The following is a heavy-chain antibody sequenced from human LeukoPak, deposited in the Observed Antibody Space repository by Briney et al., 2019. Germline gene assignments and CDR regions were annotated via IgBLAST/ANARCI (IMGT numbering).Heavy chain of an antibody. CDR2: INPNSGGT. V-gene: IGHV1-2*02. CDR3: AAYYYDSRGYYFPPPP. Sequence: ASVKVSCKASGYTFTGYYMHWVRQAPGQGLEWMGWINPNSGGTNYAQKFKGRVTMTRDTSISTAYMELSRVRADDTAVYYCAAYYYDSRGYYFPPPPWGQGTLVTVSS. CDR1: GYTFTGYY. J-gene: IGHJ5*02. D-gene: IGHD3-22*01.